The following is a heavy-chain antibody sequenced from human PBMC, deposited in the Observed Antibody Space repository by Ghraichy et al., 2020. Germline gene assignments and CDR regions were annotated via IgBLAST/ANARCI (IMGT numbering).Heavy chain of an antibody. CDR3: ASDWGCTHLLN. Sequence: GGSLRLSCAASGLTVTNNYMGWVRQAPGKGLEWVSDIYSGGNTFYVDSVKGRFTISRDSFKNTLYLQMDSLRVEDTAVYYCASDWGCTHLLNWGQGTLVTVSS. CDR1: GLTVTNNY. D-gene: IGHD2-8*01. J-gene: IGHJ4*02. CDR2: IYSGGNT. V-gene: IGHV3-53*01.